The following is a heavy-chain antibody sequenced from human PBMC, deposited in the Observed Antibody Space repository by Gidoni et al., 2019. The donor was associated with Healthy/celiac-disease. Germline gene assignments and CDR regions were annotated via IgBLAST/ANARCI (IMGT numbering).Heavy chain of an antibody. J-gene: IGHJ4*02. CDR3: ARTTRSSGYYYVSFYFDY. Sequence: QAQLQQWGAGLLKPSETLSLTCAVYGWSFSGYYWSWIRQPPGKGLEWIGEINHSGSTNYNPSLKSRVTISVDTSKNQFSLKLSSVTAADTAVYYCARTTRSSGYYYVSFYFDYWGQGTLVTVSS. D-gene: IGHD3-22*01. V-gene: IGHV4-34*01. CDR1: GWSFSGYY. CDR2: INHSGST.